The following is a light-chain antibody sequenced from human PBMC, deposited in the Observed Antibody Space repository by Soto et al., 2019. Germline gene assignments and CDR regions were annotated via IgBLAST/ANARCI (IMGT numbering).Light chain of an antibody. CDR1: QSVGSN. J-gene: IGKJ1*01. V-gene: IGKV3-15*01. Sequence: IVMTQSPATLSVSPGERATLSCRASQSVGSNLGWYQQKAGQAPRLLIYGASTRATGVPARFSGSGSGTEFTLTISSLQSEDLAVYYSQRYNSWCTFGQGSKVEIX. CDR2: GAS. CDR3: QRYNSWCT.